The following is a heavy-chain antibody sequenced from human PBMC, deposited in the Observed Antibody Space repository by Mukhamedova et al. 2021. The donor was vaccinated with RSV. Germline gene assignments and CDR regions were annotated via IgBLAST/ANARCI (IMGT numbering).Heavy chain of an antibody. CDR3: AGRLAPDY. J-gene: IGHJ4*02. Sequence: NYTMNWVRQAPGKGLEWVSSISSSSSYIYYADSVKGRFTISRDNAKNSLYLHMNSLRAEDTALYYCAGRLAPDYWGQGILVTVSS. D-gene: IGHD3-9*01. CDR1: NYT. CDR2: ISSSSSYI. V-gene: IGHV3-21*06.